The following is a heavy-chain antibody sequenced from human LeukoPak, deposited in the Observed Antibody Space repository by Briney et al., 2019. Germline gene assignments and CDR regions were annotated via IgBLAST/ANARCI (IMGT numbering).Heavy chain of an antibody. Sequence: SETLSLTCTVSGGSISSSSYYWCWIREPPGKGLERIGSIYYRGSTYYNPSLKSRVTISVDTSKNQFSLKLSSVTAADTALFFQAEDGIRDFDWSPYYFDYWGQGTLVTVSS. CDR1: GGSISSSSYY. CDR3: AEDGIRDFDWSPYYFDY. CDR2: IYYRGST. D-gene: IGHD3-9*01. V-gene: IGHV4-39*01. J-gene: IGHJ4*02.